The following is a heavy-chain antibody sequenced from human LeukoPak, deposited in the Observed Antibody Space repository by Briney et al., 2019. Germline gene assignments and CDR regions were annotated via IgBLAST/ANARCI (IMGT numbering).Heavy chain of an antibody. D-gene: IGHD5/OR15-5a*01. CDR3: VRSFYRAHPY. J-gene: IGHJ4*02. CDR2: VGTSGHT. CDR1: GFTLRTYD. Sequence: GGSLRLSCAASGFTLRTYDMHGVRQGPGEGLEWVGAVGTSGHTFYPDSVKGQFTISRENARNSVYIQMHSLRAGDTAVYYCVRSFYRAHPYWGQGTLVTVSS. V-gene: IGHV3-13*01.